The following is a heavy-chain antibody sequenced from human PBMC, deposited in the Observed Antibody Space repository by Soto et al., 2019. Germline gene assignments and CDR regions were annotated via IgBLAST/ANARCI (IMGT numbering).Heavy chain of an antibody. J-gene: IGHJ1*01. V-gene: IGHV3-7*01. CDR2: IKQDGSEK. Sequence: EVQLVESGGRLVQPGGSLRLSCAASGFTFSSYWMSWVRQAPGKGLEWVANIKQDGSEKYYVDPVKGRFTISRDNAKNSLYLQMNSLRTEDTAVYYCARVPMVYAPSGYFQHWGQGTLVTVSS. CDR1: GFTFSSYW. D-gene: IGHD2-8*01. CDR3: ARVPMVYAPSGYFQH.